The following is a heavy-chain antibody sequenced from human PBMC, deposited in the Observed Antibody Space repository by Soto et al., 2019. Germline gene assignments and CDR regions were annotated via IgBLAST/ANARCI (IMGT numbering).Heavy chain of an antibody. CDR3: AKDKRPNYTYGMDV. V-gene: IGHV3-30*18. CDR2: ISYDGSNK. J-gene: IGHJ6*02. CDR1: GFTFSSYG. Sequence: QVQLVESGGGVVQPGRSLRLSCAASGFTFSSYGMHWVRQAPGNGLEWVAVISYDGSNKYYADSVKGRFTISRDKSKNTLYLQMNSLRAEDTAVYYCAKDKRPNYTYGMDVWGQGTTVTVSS.